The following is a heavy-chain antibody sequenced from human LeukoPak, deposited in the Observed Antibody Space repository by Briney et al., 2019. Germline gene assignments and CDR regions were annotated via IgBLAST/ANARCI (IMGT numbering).Heavy chain of an antibody. CDR3: ARGSSGSYYYGQVWFDP. CDR2: TYHNGNT. CDR1: GESFSGYY. V-gene: IGHV4-34*01. Sequence: SETLSLTCAVYGESFSGYYWSWIRQPPGKGLEWIGETYHNGNTNYNAALKSRVTISVDTSKNQFSLKVSSVTAADTAVYYCARGSSGSYYYGQVWFDPWGQGTLVTVSS. J-gene: IGHJ5*02. D-gene: IGHD1-26*01.